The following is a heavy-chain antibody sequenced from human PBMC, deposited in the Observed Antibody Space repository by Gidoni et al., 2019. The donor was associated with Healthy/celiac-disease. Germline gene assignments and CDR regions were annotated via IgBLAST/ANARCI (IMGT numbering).Heavy chain of an antibody. V-gene: IGHV4-34*01. CDR2: INHSGST. D-gene: IGHD6-13*01. CDR1: GGSFSGYY. Sequence: QVQLQQWGAGLLKPSETLSLTCAVYGGSFSGYYWSWIRQPPGKGLEWIGEINHSGSTNYNPSLKSRVTISVDTSKNQFSLKLSSVTAADTAVYYCARGRSSSWYPFDYWGQGTLVTVSS. CDR3: ARGRSSSWYPFDY. J-gene: IGHJ4*02.